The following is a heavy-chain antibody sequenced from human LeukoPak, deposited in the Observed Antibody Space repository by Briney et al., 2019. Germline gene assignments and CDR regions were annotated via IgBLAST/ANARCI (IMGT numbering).Heavy chain of an antibody. V-gene: IGHV4-38-2*02. D-gene: IGHD6-19*01. CDR3: ARDDLYSSGWSPTFDP. CDR1: GYSISSGYY. Sequence: PSETLSLTFTVSGYSISSGYYWGWIRQPPGKGLEWIGSIYHSGSTYYNPSLKSRVTISVGTSKNQFSLKLSSVTAADTAVYYCARDDLYSSGWSPTFDPWGQGTLVTVSS. J-gene: IGHJ5*02. CDR2: IYHSGST.